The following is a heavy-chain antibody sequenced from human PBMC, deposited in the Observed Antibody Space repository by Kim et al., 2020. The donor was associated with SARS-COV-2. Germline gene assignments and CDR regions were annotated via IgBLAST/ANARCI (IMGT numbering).Heavy chain of an antibody. V-gene: IGHV3-9*01. Sequence: AGSVKGQFTIARDNAKNSLYLQMNSLRAEDTALYYCAKEKRWLQYGAFDIWGQGTMVTVSS. CDR3: AKEKRWLQYGAFDI. J-gene: IGHJ3*02. D-gene: IGHD4-4*01.